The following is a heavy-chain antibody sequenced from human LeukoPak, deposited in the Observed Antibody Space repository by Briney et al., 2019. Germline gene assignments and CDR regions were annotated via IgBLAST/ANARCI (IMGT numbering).Heavy chain of an antibody. J-gene: IGHJ6*02. CDR2: ISGSGGST. V-gene: IGHV3-23*01. Sequence: GGSLRLSCAASGFTFSSYAMSWVRQAPGKGLEWVSAISGSGGSTYYADSVKGRFTISRDNAKNSLYLQMNSLRAEDTAVYYCARVDYPYGMDVWGQGTTVTVSS. CDR3: ARVDYPYGMDV. CDR1: GFTFSSYA.